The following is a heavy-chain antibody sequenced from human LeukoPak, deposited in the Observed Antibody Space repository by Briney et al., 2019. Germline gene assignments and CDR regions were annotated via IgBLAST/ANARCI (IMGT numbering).Heavy chain of an antibody. CDR3: ARDRGALWYDTSGFAFDI. Sequence: GGSLRLSCAVSGITLSNYGMGWVRQAPGKGLEWVAGISDSGGRTNYADSVKGRFTISRDNPKNTLYLQMNSLRAEDTAVYYCARDRGALWYDTSGFAFDIWGQGTMVTVSS. CDR2: ISDSGGRT. J-gene: IGHJ3*02. D-gene: IGHD3-22*01. V-gene: IGHV3-23*01. CDR1: GITLSNYG.